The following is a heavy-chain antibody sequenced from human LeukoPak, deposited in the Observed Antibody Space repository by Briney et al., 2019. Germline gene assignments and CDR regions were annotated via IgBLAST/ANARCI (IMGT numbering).Heavy chain of an antibody. CDR3: TTDAGEQYKFDP. D-gene: IGHD1-14*01. Sequence: GGSLRLSCAASGYTFSNAWMSWIRQAPGKGLEWVGLIKTKSEDGTTDYAAPVKGRFTLSRDDPKNTLYLQLNSLKTEDTAIYYCTTDAGEQYKFDPWGQGTLVTVSS. J-gene: IGHJ5*02. CDR1: GYTFSNAW. V-gene: IGHV3-15*01. CDR2: IKTKSEDGTT.